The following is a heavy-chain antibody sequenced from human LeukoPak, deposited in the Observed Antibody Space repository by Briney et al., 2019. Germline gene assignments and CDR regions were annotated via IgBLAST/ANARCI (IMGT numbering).Heavy chain of an antibody. Sequence: GGSLRLSCAASGFTFSDYYMSWIRQAPGKGLEWVSYISSSSTYRNYADSVKGRFTISRDNAKNSLYLQMNSLRAEDTAVYYCARVDGYCSSTSCPPPQPYCYYGMDVWGKGTTVTVSS. D-gene: IGHD2-2*01. CDR3: ARVDGYCSSTSCPPPQPYCYYGMDV. CDR2: ISSSSTYR. V-gene: IGHV3-11*06. CDR1: GFTFSDYY. J-gene: IGHJ6*04.